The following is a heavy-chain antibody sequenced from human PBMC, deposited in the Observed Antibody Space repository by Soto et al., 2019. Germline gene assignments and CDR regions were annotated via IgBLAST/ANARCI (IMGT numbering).Heavy chain of an antibody. CDR2: ISPYSGNT. V-gene: IGHV1-18*04. CDR1: GYTFTDYA. J-gene: IGHJ6*02. CDR3: ARDHGLAWAVRPANYYYAMDV. Sequence: QVQLVQSGAEVKKSGASVKVSCKASGYTFTDYAINWVRQAPGQGFQWVGWISPYSGNTTSAENFFDRVTMTTDTSTRTTYLELRSLRSDDTAVYYCARDHGLAWAVRPANYYYAMDVWGQGTTVTVSS. D-gene: IGHD6-6*01.